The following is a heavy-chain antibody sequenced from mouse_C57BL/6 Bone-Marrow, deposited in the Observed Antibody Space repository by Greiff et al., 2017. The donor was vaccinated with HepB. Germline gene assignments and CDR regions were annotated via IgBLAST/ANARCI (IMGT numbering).Heavy chain of an antibody. J-gene: IGHJ4*01. D-gene: IGHD2-12*01. V-gene: IGHV5-4*01. CDR2: ISDGGSYT. CDR3: ARERAYYSYYYAMDY. Sequence: DVQLQESGGGLVKPGGSLKLSCAASGFTFSSYAMSWVRQTPEKRLEWVATISDGGSYTYYPDNVKGRFTISRDNAKNNLYLQMSHLKSEDTAMYYCARERAYYSYYYAMDYWGQGTSVTVSS. CDR1: GFTFSSYA.